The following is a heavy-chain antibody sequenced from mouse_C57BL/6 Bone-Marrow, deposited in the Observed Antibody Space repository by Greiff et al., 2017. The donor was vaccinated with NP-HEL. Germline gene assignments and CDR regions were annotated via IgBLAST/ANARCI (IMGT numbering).Heavy chain of an antibody. CDR2: IHPSDSDT. CDR3: SILSDGYYFWYFDV. CDR1: GYTFTSYW. Sequence: QVQLQQPGAELVKPGASVKVSCKASGYTFTSYWMHWVKQRPGQGLEWIGRIHPSDSDTNYNQKFKGKATLPVDKSSSTAYMQLISLTSEDSAVVYCSILSDGYYFWYFDVWGTGTTVTVSS. D-gene: IGHD2-3*01. J-gene: IGHJ1*03. V-gene: IGHV1-74*01.